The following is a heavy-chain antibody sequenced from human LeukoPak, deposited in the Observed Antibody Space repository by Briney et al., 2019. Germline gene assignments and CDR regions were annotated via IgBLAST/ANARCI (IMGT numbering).Heavy chain of an antibody. D-gene: IGHD3-10*01. Sequence: SETLSLTCAVSGGSISSSNWWSWVRQPPGKGLEWIGEIYHSGSTNYNPSLKSRVTISVDKSTNQFSLKLSSVTAADAAVYYCASLNYYGSGSYPALDYWGQGTLVTVSS. CDR3: ASLNYYGSGSYPALDY. V-gene: IGHV4-4*02. J-gene: IGHJ4*02. CDR1: GGSISSSNW. CDR2: IYHSGST.